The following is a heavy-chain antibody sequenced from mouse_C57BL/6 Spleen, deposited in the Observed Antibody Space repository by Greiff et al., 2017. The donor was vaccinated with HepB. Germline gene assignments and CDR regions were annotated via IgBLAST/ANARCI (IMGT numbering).Heavy chain of an antibody. Sequence: EVMLVESGGGLVKPGGSLKLSCAASGFTFSDYGMHWVRQAPEKGLEWVAYISSGSSTIYYADTLKGRFTISRDNAKNTLFLQMTSLRSEDTAMYYCARNDGYYVDYWGQGTTLTVSS. D-gene: IGHD2-3*01. CDR3: ARNDGYYVDY. CDR2: ISSGSSTI. CDR1: GFTFSDYG. J-gene: IGHJ2*01. V-gene: IGHV5-17*01.